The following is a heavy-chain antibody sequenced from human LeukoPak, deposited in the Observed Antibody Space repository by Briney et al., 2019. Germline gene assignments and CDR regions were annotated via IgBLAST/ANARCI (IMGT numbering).Heavy chain of an antibody. Sequence: PGGSLRLSCAASGFTFSSYSMNWVRQAPGKGLEWVSSISSSSSYIYYADSVKGRFTISRDNAKNSLYLQMNSLRAEDTAVYYCARGMIAPRTYYYDSSGYYNDYWGQGTLVTVSS. CDR3: ARGMIAPRTYYYDSSGYYNDY. CDR1: GFTFSSYS. J-gene: IGHJ4*02. CDR2: ISSSSSYI. V-gene: IGHV3-21*01. D-gene: IGHD3-22*01.